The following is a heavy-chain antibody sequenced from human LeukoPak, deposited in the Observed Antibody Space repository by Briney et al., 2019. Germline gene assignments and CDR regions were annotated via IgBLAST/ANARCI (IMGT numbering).Heavy chain of an antibody. V-gene: IGHV1-18*01. J-gene: IGHJ4*02. D-gene: IGHD2-2*01. CDR3: AREGEDIAVVPEGY. CDR2: ISAYSGTT. CDR1: GGTFSNYG. Sequence: GSSVKVSCKASGGTFSNYGITWVRQAPGQGLEWMGWISAYSGTTNYAQKFQGRVTMTKDTSTSTVYMELRSLRSDDTAMYYCAREGEDIAVVPEGYWGQGTLVTVSS.